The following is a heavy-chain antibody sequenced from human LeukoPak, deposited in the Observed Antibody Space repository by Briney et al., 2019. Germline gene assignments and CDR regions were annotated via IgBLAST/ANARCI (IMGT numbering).Heavy chain of an antibody. CDR2: IHASGST. D-gene: IGHD3-10*01. J-gene: IGHJ4*02. CDR3: ARDGFYGSGSYYRGDYFDY. CDR1: GGSISSYY. V-gene: IGHV4-4*07. Sequence: SETLSLTCTISGGSISSYYWSWIRQPAGKGLEWIGRIHASGSTNYNPSLKSRVTMSVDTSQNQFSLKLSSVTAADTAVYYCARDGFYGSGSYYRGDYFDYWGQGTLVTVSS.